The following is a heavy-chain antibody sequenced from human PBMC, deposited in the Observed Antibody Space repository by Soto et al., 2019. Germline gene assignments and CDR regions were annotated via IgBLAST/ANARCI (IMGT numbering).Heavy chain of an antibody. Sequence: QVQLVQSGGGVVQPGRSLRLSCAASGFNFNTYFMHWVRQAPGKGLEWVAMIFHNGRDKEYADSVKGRFTISRDNSNHRVFLQIDSLRPEDTAVYYCARDDELGSNCDLAYWGQGALVTVSS. CDR3: ARDDELGSNCDLAY. CDR1: GFNFNTYF. J-gene: IGHJ4*02. V-gene: IGHV3-30*13. D-gene: IGHD1-26*01. CDR2: IFHNGRDK.